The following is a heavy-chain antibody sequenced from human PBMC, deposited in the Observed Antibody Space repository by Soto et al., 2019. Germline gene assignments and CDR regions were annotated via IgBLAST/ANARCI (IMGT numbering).Heavy chain of an antibody. J-gene: IGHJ4*02. CDR3: ARDGGYSYEYYFDY. Sequence: SVKVSCKASGGTFSSYAISWVRQAPGQGLEWMGGIIPIFGTANYAQKFQGRVTITADESTSTAYMELSSLRSEDTAVYYCARDGGYSYEYYFDYWGQGTLVTVSS. D-gene: IGHD5-18*01. CDR1: GGTFSSYA. CDR2: IIPIFGTA. V-gene: IGHV1-69*13.